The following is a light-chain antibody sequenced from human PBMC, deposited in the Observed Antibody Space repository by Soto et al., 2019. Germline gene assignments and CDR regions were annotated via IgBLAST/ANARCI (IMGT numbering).Light chain of an antibody. J-gene: IGLJ3*02. Sequence: QSVLTQPASVSGSPGQSITISCTGASSDFGGYNYVSWYQQHPGKAPQLMIYEVSNRPSGVSNRFSGSKSGNAASLTISGLQAEDEADYYCSSYTTSKTWVFGGGTKVTVL. V-gene: IGLV2-14*01. CDR3: SSYTTSKTWV. CDR1: SSDFGGYNY. CDR2: EVS.